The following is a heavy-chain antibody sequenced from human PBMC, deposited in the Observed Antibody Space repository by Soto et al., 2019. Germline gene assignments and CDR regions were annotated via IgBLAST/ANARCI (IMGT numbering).Heavy chain of an antibody. CDR1: GFTFSSYA. J-gene: IGHJ4*02. D-gene: IGHD3-22*01. V-gene: IGHV3-23*01. CDR2: ISGSGGST. Sequence: EVQLLESGGGLVQPGGSLRLSCAASGFTFSSYAMSWVRQAPGKGLEWVSAISGSGGSTYYADSVKGRFTISRDNSKNTLDLQMNSLRAEDTAVYYCAQSGYYDSSGYFRFGTFDYWGQGTLVTVSS. CDR3: AQSGYYDSSGYFRFGTFDY.